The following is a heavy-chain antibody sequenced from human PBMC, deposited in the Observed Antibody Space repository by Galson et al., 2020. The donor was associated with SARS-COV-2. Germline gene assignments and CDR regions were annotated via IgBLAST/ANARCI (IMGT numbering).Heavy chain of an antibody. CDR2: ISTSGSYI. J-gene: IGHJ4*02. CDR1: GFTFSTYN. CDR3: AKGRSGSYYTALDY. D-gene: IGHD3-10*01. V-gene: IGHV3-21*01. Sequence: GESLKISCAASGFTFSTYNINWVRQAPGKGLEWVSSISTSGSYIYYSDSVKGRFTISRDNSKNTLYLQMNSLRAEDTAVYYCAKGRSGSYYTALDYWGQGTLGTVSS.